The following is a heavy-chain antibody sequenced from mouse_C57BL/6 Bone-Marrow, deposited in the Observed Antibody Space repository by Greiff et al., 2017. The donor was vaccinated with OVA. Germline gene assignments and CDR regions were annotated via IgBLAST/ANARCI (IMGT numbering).Heavy chain of an antibody. Sequence: VQLVESGAELVKPGASVKMSCKASGYTFTSYWITWVKQRPGQGLEWIGDIYPGSGSTNYNEKFKSKATLTVDTSSSTAYMQLSSLTSEDSAVYYCARENYSNSYAMDYWGQGTSVTVSS. CDR3: ARENYSNSYAMDY. CDR1: GYTFTSYW. J-gene: IGHJ4*01. D-gene: IGHD2-5*01. CDR2: IYPGSGST. V-gene: IGHV1-55*01.